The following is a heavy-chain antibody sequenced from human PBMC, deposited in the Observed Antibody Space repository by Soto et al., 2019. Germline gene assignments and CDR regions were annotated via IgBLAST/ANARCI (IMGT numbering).Heavy chain of an antibody. Sequence: PSETLSLTCAVSGGSISSSNWWRWVRQPPGKGLEWIGEIYHSGSTNYNPSLKSRVTISVDTSKNQFSLKLSSVTAADTAVYYCARGGVDIVATERFYDFDYWAQGTLVTVSS. CDR1: GGSISSSNW. V-gene: IGHV4-4*02. CDR2: IYHSGST. CDR3: ARGGVDIVATERFYDFDY. J-gene: IGHJ4*02. D-gene: IGHD5-12*01.